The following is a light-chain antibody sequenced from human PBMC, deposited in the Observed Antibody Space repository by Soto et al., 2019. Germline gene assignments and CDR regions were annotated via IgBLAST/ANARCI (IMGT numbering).Light chain of an antibody. CDR1: QSVTTY. CDR3: HQCAKWPRT. CDR2: DAS. Sequence: EIVLTQSPATLSLSPGERATLSCRASQSVTTYLAWYQQKPGQAPRLLIYDASNRATGIPARFSGSGSGTDFTLTIRSLEHEDFAVYYCHQCAKWPRTFGKGTKVEIK. J-gene: IGKJ4*01. V-gene: IGKV3-11*01.